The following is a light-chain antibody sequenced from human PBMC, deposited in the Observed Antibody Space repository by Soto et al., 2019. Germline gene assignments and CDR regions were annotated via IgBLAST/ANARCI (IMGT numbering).Light chain of an antibody. V-gene: IGLV2-14*01. J-gene: IGLJ3*02. CDR1: SSDVGGYNY. CDR2: EVS. CDR3: SSYTRRSTRV. Sequence: QSALTQPASVSGSPGQSITISCTGTSSDVGGYNYVSWYQQHPGKAPKLMIYEVSNRPSGVSNRFSGSKSGNTASLTISGLQAEDEDDYYCSSYTRRSTRVFGGGTKLTVL.